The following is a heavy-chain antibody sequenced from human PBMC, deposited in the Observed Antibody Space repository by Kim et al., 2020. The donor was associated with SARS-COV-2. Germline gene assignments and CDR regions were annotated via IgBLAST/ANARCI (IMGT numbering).Heavy chain of an antibody. J-gene: IGHJ3*02. D-gene: IGHD2-2*01. CDR2: IYYSGST. Sequence: SETLSLTCTVSGGSISSGGYYWSWIRQHPGKGLELIGYIYYSGSTYYNPSLKSRVIISIDTSKNQFSLKLSSVTAADTAVYYCARAPGVTVPNGFDIWGQGTMVTVSS. V-gene: IGHV4-31*03. CDR1: GGSISSGGYY. CDR3: ARAPGVTVPNGFDI.